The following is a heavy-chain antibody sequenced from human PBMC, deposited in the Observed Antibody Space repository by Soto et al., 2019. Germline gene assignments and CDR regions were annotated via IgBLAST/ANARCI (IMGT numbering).Heavy chain of an antibody. D-gene: IGHD3-3*01. Sequence: QVQLQQWGAGLLKPSETLSLTCAVYGGSFSGYYWSWIRQPPGKGLEWMGEINHSGSTNYNPSLKSRVTISVDTSKNQFSLKLSSVTAADTAVYYCARGSPRGIGGDASFNFDYWGQGTLVTVSS. CDR2: INHSGST. V-gene: IGHV4-34*01. CDR1: GGSFSGYY. CDR3: ARGSPRGIGGDASFNFDY. J-gene: IGHJ4*02.